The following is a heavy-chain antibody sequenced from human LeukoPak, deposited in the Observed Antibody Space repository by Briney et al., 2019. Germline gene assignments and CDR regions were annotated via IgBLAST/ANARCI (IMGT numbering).Heavy chain of an antibody. Sequence: GGSLRLSCAASGFTLSSYAMSWVRQAPGKGLEWVSVISGSGGSTHYADSVKGRFTISRDNSKNTLFLQMDSLRAEDTAVYYCAKDEYCGGGSCYGMDVWGQGTTVTVSS. CDR2: ISGSGGST. CDR1: GFTLSSYA. J-gene: IGHJ6*02. CDR3: AKDEYCGGGSCYGMDV. D-gene: IGHD2-15*01. V-gene: IGHV3-23*01.